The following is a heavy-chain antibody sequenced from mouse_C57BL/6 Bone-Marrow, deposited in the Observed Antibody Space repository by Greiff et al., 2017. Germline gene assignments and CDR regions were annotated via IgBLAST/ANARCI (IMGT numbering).Heavy chain of an antibody. CDR3: ARDRLWLPYYYAMDY. CDR2: ISDGGSYT. J-gene: IGHJ4*01. Sequence: DVKLVESGGGLVKPGGSLKLSCAASGFTFSSYAMSWVRQTPEKRLEWVATISDGGSYTYYPDNVKGRFTISRDNAKNNLYLQMSHLKSEDTAMYYCARDRLWLPYYYAMDYWGQGTSVTVSS. D-gene: IGHD2-2*01. CDR1: GFTFSSYA. V-gene: IGHV5-4*01.